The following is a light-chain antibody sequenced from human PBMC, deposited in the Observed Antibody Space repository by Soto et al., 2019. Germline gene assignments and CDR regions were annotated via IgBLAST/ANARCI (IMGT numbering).Light chain of an antibody. CDR3: QHYNNWPNT. CDR1: QSVSSD. Sequence: ETVMTQSPATLSVSPGARATLSCRASQSVSSDLAWYQQKPGQTPRLLIYDASTRATGIPARFSGSGSGAEFTLTISSLQSEDFAVYFCQHYNNWPNTFGQGTKVDIK. V-gene: IGKV3-15*01. CDR2: DAS. J-gene: IGKJ2*01.